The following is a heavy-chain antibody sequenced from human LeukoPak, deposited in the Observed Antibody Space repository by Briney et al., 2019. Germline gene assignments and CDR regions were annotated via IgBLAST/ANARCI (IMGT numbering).Heavy chain of an antibody. CDR3: ARGYYGSGSYLDC. CDR2: INTDGSST. J-gene: IGHJ4*02. CDR1: GFTFSSYW. V-gene: IGHV3-74*01. D-gene: IGHD3-10*01. Sequence: PGGSLRLSCAASGFTFSSYWMHWVRQAPGKGLVWVSRINTDGSSTSYADSVKGRFTISRDNAKNTLYLQMNSLRAEDTAVYYCARGYYGSGSYLDCWGQGTLVTVSS.